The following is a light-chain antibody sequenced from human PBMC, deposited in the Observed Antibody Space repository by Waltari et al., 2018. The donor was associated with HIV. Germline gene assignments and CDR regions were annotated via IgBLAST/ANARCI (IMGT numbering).Light chain of an antibody. CDR1: SGQSSYS. Sequence: QLALTQSPSASASLGASVRLTCPLSSGQSSYSNAWHQQQPEKGPRFLMRLNSDGSHTRGDGIPDRFSGSASGAERYLTISSLQSEDEADYYCQSWDNGVRVFGGGTKLTVL. V-gene: IGLV4-69*01. J-gene: IGLJ3*02. CDR3: QSWDNGVRV. CDR2: LNSDGSH.